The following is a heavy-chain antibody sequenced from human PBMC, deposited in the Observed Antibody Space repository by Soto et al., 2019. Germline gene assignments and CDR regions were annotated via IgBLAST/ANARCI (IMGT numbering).Heavy chain of an antibody. V-gene: IGHV5-51*01. Sequence: GESLKISCKGSGYSFTSYWIGWVRQMPGKGLEWMGIIYPGDSDTRYSPSFQGQVTISADKSISTAYLQWSSLKASDTAMYYCARHTPIVVVPAAMSSYYGMDVWGQGTTVTVSS. J-gene: IGHJ6*02. CDR2: IYPGDSDT. CDR3: ARHTPIVVVPAAMSSYYGMDV. D-gene: IGHD2-2*01. CDR1: GYSFTSYW.